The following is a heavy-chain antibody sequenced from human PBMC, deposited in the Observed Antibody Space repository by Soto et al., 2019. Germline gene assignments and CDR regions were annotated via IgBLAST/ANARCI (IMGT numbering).Heavy chain of an antibody. CDR3: ASDIQYYDFWSGPPVSYGMDV. Sequence: LRLSCAASGLTFSSYAMHWVRQAPGKGLEWVAVISYDGSNKYYADSVKGRFTISRDNSKNTLYLQMNSLRAEDTAVYYCASDIQYYDFWSGPPVSYGMDVWGQGTTVTVSS. V-gene: IGHV3-30-3*01. CDR1: GLTFSSYA. D-gene: IGHD3-3*01. CDR2: ISYDGSNK. J-gene: IGHJ6*02.